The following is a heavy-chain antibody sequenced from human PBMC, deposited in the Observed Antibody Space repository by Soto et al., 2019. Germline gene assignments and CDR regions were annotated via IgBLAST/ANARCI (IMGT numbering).Heavy chain of an antibody. CDR2: ISYDGSNK. CDR3: ARGGLGGHSRLYYFYY. CDR1: GFTFSSYA. D-gene: IGHD2-15*01. V-gene: IGHV3-30-3*01. J-gene: IGHJ4*01. Sequence: LRLSCAASGFTFSSYAMHWVRQAPGKGLEWVAVISYDGSNKYYADSVKGRFTISRDNSKNTLYLQMNSLRAEDTAVYYCARGGLGGHSRLYYFYYWGQGTLVTVSS.